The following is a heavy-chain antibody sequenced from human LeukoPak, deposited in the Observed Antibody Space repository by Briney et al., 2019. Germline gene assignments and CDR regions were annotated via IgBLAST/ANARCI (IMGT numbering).Heavy chain of an antibody. V-gene: IGHV3-30*04. Sequence: GGSLRLSCAASRFTIRSYAMRWVRHAPGKGLEGAAVISYDGSIKYYAETVKGRFTISRDNSKNTLYLQMNSLRAEDTAVYYCARGTHVDIVATIVAWFDPWGQGTLVTVSS. D-gene: IGHD5-12*01. CDR3: ARGTHVDIVATIVAWFDP. CDR2: ISYDGSIK. J-gene: IGHJ5*02. CDR1: RFTIRSYA.